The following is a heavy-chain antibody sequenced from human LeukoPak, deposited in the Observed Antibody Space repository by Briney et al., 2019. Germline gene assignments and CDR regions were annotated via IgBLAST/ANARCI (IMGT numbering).Heavy chain of an antibody. CDR1: GGSISSYY. CDR3: ASNRDIVVVPGDY. J-gene: IGHJ4*02. CDR2: IYYSGST. V-gene: IGHV4-59*08. Sequence: SETLSLTCTVSGGSISSYYWSWIRQPPGKGLEWIGYIYYSGSTNYNPSLKSRVTISVDTSKNQFSLKLSSVTAADTAVYYCASNRDIVVVPGDYWGQGTLVTVSS. D-gene: IGHD2-2*01.